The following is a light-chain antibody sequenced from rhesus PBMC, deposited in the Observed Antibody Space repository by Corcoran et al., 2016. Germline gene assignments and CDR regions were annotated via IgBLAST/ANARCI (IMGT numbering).Light chain of an antibody. CDR2: LGA. V-gene: IGKV2-78*01. CDR3: MQGTQLPPS. Sequence: DIVMTQTPLSLPVTPGEPASISCRSSQSLLHSDGYTYLDWYLQKPGHSPQLLIYLGANRASGVPDRGSGSGAGTDFTLKISRVEADDVGIYYCMQGTQLPPSFGQGTKVEIK. CDR1: QSLLHSDGYTY. J-gene: IGKJ2*01.